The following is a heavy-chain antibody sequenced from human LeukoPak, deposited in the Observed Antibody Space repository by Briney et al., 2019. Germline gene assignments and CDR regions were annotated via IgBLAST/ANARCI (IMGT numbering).Heavy chain of an antibody. CDR2: IMPLFGTA. V-gene: IGHV1-69*05. J-gene: IGHJ4*02. CDR1: GGTFNNSA. CDR3: ARSDPRMATRRAASDY. D-gene: IGHD5-24*01. Sequence: ASVKVSCKTSGGTFNNSAISWVRQAPGQGLEWLGGIMPLFGTAGYAQKFQGRVTMTRNTSISTAYMELSSLRSEDTAVYYCARSDPRMATRRAASDYWGQGTLVTVSS.